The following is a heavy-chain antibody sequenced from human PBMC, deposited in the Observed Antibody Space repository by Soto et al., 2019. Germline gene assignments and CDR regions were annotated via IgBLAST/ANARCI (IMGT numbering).Heavy chain of an antibody. V-gene: IGHV3-13*01. J-gene: IGHJ4*02. D-gene: IGHD5-12*01. CDR3: AKGIGPRDGYNWVPDY. CDR2: FGRVGDR. CDR1: GFTFSSHD. Sequence: GGSLRLSCVASGFTFSSHDMHWVRQAAGKGLGWVSGFGRVGDRYYLDSVKGRFTVSREGAKNSLFLQMNSLRAEDTAIYYCAKGIGPRDGYNWVPDYWGQGTLVTVSS.